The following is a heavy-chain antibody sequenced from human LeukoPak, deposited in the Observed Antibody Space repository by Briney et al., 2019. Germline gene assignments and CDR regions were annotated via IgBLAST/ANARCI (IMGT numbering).Heavy chain of an antibody. CDR1: GYTFSSYG. CDR2: IWYDGSNK. CDR3: ARVLGSGSYYIDY. J-gene: IGHJ4*02. V-gene: IGHV3-33*01. D-gene: IGHD3-10*01. Sequence: SCKASGYTFSSYGMHWVRQAPGKGLEWVAVIWYDGSNKYYADSVKGRFTISRDNSKNTLYLQMNSLRAEDTAVYYCARVLGSGSYYIDYWGQGTLVTVSS.